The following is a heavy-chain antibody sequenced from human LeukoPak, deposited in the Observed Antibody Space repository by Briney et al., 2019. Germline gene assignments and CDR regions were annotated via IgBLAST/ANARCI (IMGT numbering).Heavy chain of an antibody. J-gene: IGHJ4*02. Sequence: GGSVRLSCAASGFAFTNYGMDWVRQAPGKGLEWVAYIRYEGTKTNYADSVKGRFTISRDTSKSTLYLQMNSLRAEDSAVYYCAKSGGVVGYGSDYWGQGTLVTVSS. CDR2: IRYEGTKT. CDR1: GFAFTNYG. D-gene: IGHD3-10*01. V-gene: IGHV3-30*02. CDR3: AKSGGVVGYGSDY.